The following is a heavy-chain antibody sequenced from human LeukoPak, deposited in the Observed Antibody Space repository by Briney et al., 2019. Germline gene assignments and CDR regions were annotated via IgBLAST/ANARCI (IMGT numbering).Heavy chain of an antibody. CDR2: IYYSEST. J-gene: IGHJ6*03. D-gene: IGHD2-2*01. CDR3: ARGNQLLPYYYYMDV. CDR1: GGSISSYY. Sequence: PSETLSLTCTVSGGSISSYYWSWIRQPPGKGLEWIGYIYYSESTNYNPSLKSRVTISVDTSKNQFSLKLSSVTAADTAVYYCARGNQLLPYYYYMDVWGKGTTVTVSS. V-gene: IGHV4-59*12.